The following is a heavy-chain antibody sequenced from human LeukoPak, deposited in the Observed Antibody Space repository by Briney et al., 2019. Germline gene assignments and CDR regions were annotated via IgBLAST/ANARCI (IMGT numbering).Heavy chain of an antibody. CDR2: FRGDGGST. J-gene: IGHJ5*02. CDR3: AKDGYGSGGRRLDP. V-gene: IGHV3-23*01. D-gene: IGHD3-10*01. CDR1: GFTFSTFG. Sequence: GGSLRLSCEVSGFTFSTFGMNWLRQAPGKGLEWVSSFRGDGGSTYYAESVKGRFTISRDNSKNTVYLQMNNLRVEDTAIYYCAKDGYGSGGRRLDPWGQGTLVTVSS.